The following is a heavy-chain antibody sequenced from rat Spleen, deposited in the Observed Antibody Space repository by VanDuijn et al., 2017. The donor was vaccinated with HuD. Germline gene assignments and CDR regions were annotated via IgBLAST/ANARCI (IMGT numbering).Heavy chain of an antibody. CDR2: MRYDGDT. V-gene: IGHV2S30*01. CDR3: ARSDYSSPYYFDY. J-gene: IGHJ2*01. D-gene: IGHD1-2*01. CDR1: GFSLTDYS. Sequence: QVQLKESGPGLVQPSQTLSLTCTVSGFSLTDYSVHWVRQPPGKGLEWMGRMRYDGDTYYNSALKSRLSISRDTSKSQVFLKMNNLQTEDTAMYFCARSDYSSPYYFDYWGQGVMVSVSS.